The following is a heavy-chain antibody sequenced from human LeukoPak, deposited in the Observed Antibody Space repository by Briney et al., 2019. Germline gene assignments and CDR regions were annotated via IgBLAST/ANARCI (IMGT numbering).Heavy chain of an antibody. CDR3: ARRVRSTGWYIFDF. CDR1: GFTFSNHW. V-gene: IGHV3-74*01. CDR2: ISGDGSST. Sequence: GGSLRLSCAAPGFTFSNHWMHWVRQAPGKGLVWVSRISGDGSSTSYADSVKGRFTISSDNAKNTLYLQMNSLRAEDTAVYYCARRVRSTGWYIFDFWGQGTLVTVSS. J-gene: IGHJ4*02. D-gene: IGHD6-19*01.